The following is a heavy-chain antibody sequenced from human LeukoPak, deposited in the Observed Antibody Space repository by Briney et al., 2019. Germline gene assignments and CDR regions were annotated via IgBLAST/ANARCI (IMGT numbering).Heavy chain of an antibody. CDR3: VRDASLGAFDI. V-gene: IGHV3-30*12. Sequence: PGRSLRLSCAASGFTFTTYGFHWVRQAPGKGLEWVALMTYDGSKQYYADSVQGRFTISRDNSKGTVDLQMNSLRADDTAMYYCVRDASLGAFDIWGQGTMVTVSS. CDR2: MTYDGSKQ. J-gene: IGHJ3*02. CDR1: GFTFTTYG. D-gene: IGHD3-16*01.